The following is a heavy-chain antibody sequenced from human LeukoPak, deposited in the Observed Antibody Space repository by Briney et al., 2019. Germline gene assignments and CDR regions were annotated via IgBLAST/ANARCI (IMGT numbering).Heavy chain of an antibody. J-gene: IGHJ3*02. CDR2: ISGSGGST. CDR3: AKDSSYVVADEHDAFDI. V-gene: IGHV3-23*01. CDR1: GFTFSSYA. D-gene: IGHD2-15*01. Sequence: GGSLRLSCAASGFTFSSYAMSWVRQAPGKGLEWVSAISGSGGSTYYADSVKGRFTISRDNSKNTLYLQMNSLRAEDTAVYYCAKDSSYVVADEHDAFDIWGQGTMVTASS.